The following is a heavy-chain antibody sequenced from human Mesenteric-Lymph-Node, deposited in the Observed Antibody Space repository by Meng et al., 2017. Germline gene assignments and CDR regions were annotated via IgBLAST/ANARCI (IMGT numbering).Heavy chain of an antibody. CDR1: GFTFSSYA. D-gene: IGHD6-19*01. CDR2: ISNTGGST. CDR3: AREGSSGWYGSTTDYFDY. V-gene: IGHV3-23*01. Sequence: GESLKISCAASGFTFSSYAMTWVRQAPGKGLEWVSTISNTGGSTYYADSVKGRFTMSRDNSKNTLYLLMNILRAEDTAVYYCAREGSSGWYGSTTDYFDYWGQGTLVTVSS. J-gene: IGHJ4*02.